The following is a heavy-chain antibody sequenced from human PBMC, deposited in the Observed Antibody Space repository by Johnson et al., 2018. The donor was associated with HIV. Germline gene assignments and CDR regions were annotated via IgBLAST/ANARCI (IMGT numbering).Heavy chain of an antibody. CDR3: ARDRVITFGGVIGRGAFDI. Sequence: QVLLVESGGGVVQPGRSLRLSCAASGFTFSSYAMHWVRQAPGKGLEWVAVISYDGSNKYYADSVKGRFTISRDNSKNTLYLQMHSLRAEDTVVYYCARDRVITFGGVIGRGAFDIWGQGTMVTVSS. D-gene: IGHD3-16*02. J-gene: IGHJ3*02. V-gene: IGHV3-30-3*01. CDR2: ISYDGSNK. CDR1: GFTFSSYA.